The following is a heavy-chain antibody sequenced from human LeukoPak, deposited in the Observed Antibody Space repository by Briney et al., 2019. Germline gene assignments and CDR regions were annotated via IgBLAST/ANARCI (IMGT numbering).Heavy chain of an antibody. D-gene: IGHD1-26*01. Sequence: GATRRRWSGASGVTCSSFAMRWIRKAPGKGPEWVAVISYDGSNKYYADSVKGRFTISRDNSKNTLYRQMNSLRAEDTAVYYCARGDSGPLFDCWGQGTLVTVSS. CDR3: ARGDSGPLFDC. CDR1: GVTCSSFA. CDR2: ISYDGSNK. V-gene: IGHV3-30*04. J-gene: IGHJ4*02.